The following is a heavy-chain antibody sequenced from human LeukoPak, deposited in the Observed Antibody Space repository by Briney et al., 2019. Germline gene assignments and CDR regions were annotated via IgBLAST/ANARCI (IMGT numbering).Heavy chain of an antibody. V-gene: IGHV4-39*07. D-gene: IGHD2-15*01. CDR1: GGSISSSTYY. CDR3: ARDAEFCSGGSCYP. J-gene: IGHJ5*02. CDR2: ISYNGYT. Sequence: SETLSLTCTVSGGSISSSTYYWGWIRQPPGKELEWIGSISYNGYTNYNPSLKSRVTISVDTSKNQFYLKLNSVTAADTAVYYCARDAEFCSGGSCYPWGQGTLVTVSS.